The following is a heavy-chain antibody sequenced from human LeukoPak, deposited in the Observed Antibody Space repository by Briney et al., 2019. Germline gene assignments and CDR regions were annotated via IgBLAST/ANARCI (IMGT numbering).Heavy chain of an antibody. V-gene: IGHV4-59*01. D-gene: IGHD1-26*01. CDR1: GGSISSYF. Sequence: PSETLSLTCTVSGGSISSYFWSWIRQPPGKGLEWIGYISYSGSTNYNPSLKSRVTILMDTSKKQFSLKLSSVTAADTAVYYCARELIVGATMAFDMWGQETRVTVSS. CDR3: ARELIVGATMAFDM. J-gene: IGHJ3*02. CDR2: ISYSGST.